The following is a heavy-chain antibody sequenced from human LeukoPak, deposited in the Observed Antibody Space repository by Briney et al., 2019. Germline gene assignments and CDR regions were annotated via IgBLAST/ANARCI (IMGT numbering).Heavy chain of an antibody. J-gene: IGHJ5*02. CDR3: ARSSIAARRGGNWFDP. CDR2: INHSGST. CDR1: GGSFSGYY. V-gene: IGHV4-34*01. D-gene: IGHD6-6*01. Sequence: SETLSLTCAVYGGSFSGYYWSWIRQPPGKGLEWIGEINHSGSTNYNPSLKSRVTISVDTSKNQFSLKLSSVTAADTAVYYCARSSIAARRGGNWFDPWGQGTLVTVSS.